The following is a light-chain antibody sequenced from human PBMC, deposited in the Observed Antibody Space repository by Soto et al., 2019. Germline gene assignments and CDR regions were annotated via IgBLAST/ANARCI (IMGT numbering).Light chain of an antibody. CDR2: KAS. Sequence: DIRMTQSPSTLSASVGDRVTITCRASQSISTWLARYQQKPGKAPRLLIYKASSLQSGVPSRFSGSGSGTEFTLTIRSLQADDFATYYCQQYHSNSRTFGQGTKVEVK. J-gene: IGKJ1*01. CDR3: QQYHSNSRT. V-gene: IGKV1-5*03. CDR1: QSISTW.